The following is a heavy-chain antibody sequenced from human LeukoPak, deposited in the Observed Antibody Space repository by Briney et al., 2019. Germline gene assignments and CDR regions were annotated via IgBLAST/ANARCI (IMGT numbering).Heavy chain of an antibody. CDR1: GYTFTSYY. CDR3: ARAGVITMVRGVIINDAFDI. D-gene: IGHD3-10*01. CDR2: INPSGGST. J-gene: IGHJ3*02. Sequence: ASVKVSCKASGYTFTSYYMHWVRQAPGQGLEWMGIINPSGGSTSYAQKFQRRVTMTRDTSTSTVYMELSSLRSEDTAVYYCARAGVITMVRGVIINDAFDIWGQGTMVTVSS. V-gene: IGHV1-46*01.